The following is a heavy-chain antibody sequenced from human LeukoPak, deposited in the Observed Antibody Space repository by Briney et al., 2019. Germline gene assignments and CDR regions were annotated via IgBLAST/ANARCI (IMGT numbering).Heavy chain of an antibody. J-gene: IGHJ3*01. D-gene: IGHD1-26*01. V-gene: IGHV3-30*01. CDR3: ARDGVGTAFDL. CDR1: VFIFRSYP. Sequence: GRSLRLSCAASVFIFRSYPMHWVRQAPGKGLEWVAVVSYDGSGENYADSVNGRFTISRDNSKNTLYLQMNSLRAEDTAVFYCARDGVGTAFDLWGQGTMVTVSS. CDR2: VSYDGSGE.